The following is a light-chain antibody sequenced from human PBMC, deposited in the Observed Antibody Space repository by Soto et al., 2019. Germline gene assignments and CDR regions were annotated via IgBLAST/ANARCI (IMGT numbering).Light chain of an antibody. Sequence: IVLTQSPDTLSLSPGERATLSCRASQSVSSNYLAWYQQKLGQAPSLLIYGASTRATGIPARFSGSGSGTEFTLTISSLQSEDFAVYYCQQYNNWPITFGQGTRLEI. J-gene: IGKJ5*01. CDR1: QSVSSN. V-gene: IGKV3-15*01. CDR3: QQYNNWPIT. CDR2: GAS.